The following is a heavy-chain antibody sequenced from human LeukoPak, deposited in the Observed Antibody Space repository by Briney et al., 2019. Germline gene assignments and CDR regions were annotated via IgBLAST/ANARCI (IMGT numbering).Heavy chain of an antibody. D-gene: IGHD4-17*01. Sequence: SVKVSCKASGGTFSSYAISWVRQAPGQGLEWMGGIIPIFGTANYAQKFQGRVTITADESTTTAYMELSSLRSEDTAVYYCARVLRGYGDYLNWFDPWGQGTLVTVSS. CDR3: ARVLRGYGDYLNWFDP. V-gene: IGHV1-69*13. J-gene: IGHJ5*02. CDR2: IIPIFGTA. CDR1: GGTFSSYA.